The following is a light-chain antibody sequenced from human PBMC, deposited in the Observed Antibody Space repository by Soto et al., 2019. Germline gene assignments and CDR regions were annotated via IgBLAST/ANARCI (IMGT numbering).Light chain of an antibody. CDR3: QQYGSLSGT. V-gene: IGKV3-20*01. J-gene: IGKJ1*01. CDR1: QSVSSRY. CDR2: GSS. Sequence: EIVLTQSPGTLSLSPGERATLSCRASQSVSSRYLSWDQQKPCHSPRLLIYGSSSIATGLPDRFSGRGSGTTFTPPTSRLEPEDFAVYYCQQYGSLSGTFGQGTKVDIK.